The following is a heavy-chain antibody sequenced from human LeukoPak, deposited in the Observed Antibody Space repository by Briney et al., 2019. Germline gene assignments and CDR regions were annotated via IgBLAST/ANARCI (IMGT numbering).Heavy chain of an antibody. V-gene: IGHV4-31*03. Sequence: PSETLSLTCTVSGGSISRGGYYWSWIRQHPGKGLEWIGYIYYSGSTYYNPSLKSRVTISVDTSKNQFSLKLSSVTAADTAVYYCARARIAAHYYGMDVWGQGTTVTVSS. J-gene: IGHJ6*02. D-gene: IGHD6-6*01. CDR3: ARARIAAHYYGMDV. CDR1: GGSISRGGYY. CDR2: IYYSGST.